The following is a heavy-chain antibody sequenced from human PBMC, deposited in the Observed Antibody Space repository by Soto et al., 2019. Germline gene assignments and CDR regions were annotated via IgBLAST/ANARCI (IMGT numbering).Heavy chain of an antibody. Sequence: VSLRLSCAASGFTFSSYSMNWVRQAPGKGLEWVSSISSSSSYIYYADSVKGRFTISRDNAKNSLYLQMNSLRAEDTAVYYCARDPGTAPDYWGQGTLVTVSS. CDR1: GFTFSSYS. D-gene: IGHD2-21*02. J-gene: IGHJ4*02. V-gene: IGHV3-21*01. CDR3: ARDPGTAPDY. CDR2: ISSSSSYI.